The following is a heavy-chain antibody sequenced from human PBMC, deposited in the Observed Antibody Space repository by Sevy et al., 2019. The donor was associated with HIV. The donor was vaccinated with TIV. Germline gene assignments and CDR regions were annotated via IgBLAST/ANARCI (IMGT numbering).Heavy chain of an antibody. CDR1: GFTFSSYA. Sequence: GGPLRLSCAASGFTFSSYAMHWVRQAPGKGLEWVAVISYDGSNKYYADSVKGRFTISRDNSKNTLYLQRNSLRAEDTPVYYCARDYDFWSVYAGGLDPWGQGTLVTVSS. CDR2: ISYDGSNK. D-gene: IGHD3-3*01. V-gene: IGHV3-30-3*01. J-gene: IGHJ5*02. CDR3: ARDYDFWSVYAGGLDP.